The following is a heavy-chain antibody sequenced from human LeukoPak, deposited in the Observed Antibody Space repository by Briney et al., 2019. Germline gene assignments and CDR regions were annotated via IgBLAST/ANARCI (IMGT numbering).Heavy chain of an antibody. Sequence: ASVKVSCKASGYTFTGYYMHWVRQPPGQGLEWMGWINPNSGGTNYAQKFEGRVTMTRDTSIKTAYMELSRLRSDDTAVYYCARSEVEYSSSTLVDYWGQGTQVTVSS. J-gene: IGHJ4*02. CDR2: INPNSGGT. CDR1: GYTFTGYY. CDR3: ARSEVEYSSSTLVDY. V-gene: IGHV1-2*02. D-gene: IGHD6-6*01.